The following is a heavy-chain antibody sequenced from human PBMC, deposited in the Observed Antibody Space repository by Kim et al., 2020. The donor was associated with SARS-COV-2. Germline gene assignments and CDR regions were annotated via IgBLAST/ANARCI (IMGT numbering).Heavy chain of an antibody. CDR1: GYTFTSYA. D-gene: IGHD5-12*01. V-gene: IGHV1-3*01. CDR2: INAGNGNT. J-gene: IGHJ6*02. CDR3: ASQVGGYDFTRYYYGMDV. Sequence: ASVKVSCKASGYTFTSYAMHWVRQAPGQRLEWMGWINAGNGNTKYSQKFQGRVTITRDTSASTAYMELSSLRSEDTAVYYCASQVGGYDFTRYYYGMDVWGQGTTVTVSS.